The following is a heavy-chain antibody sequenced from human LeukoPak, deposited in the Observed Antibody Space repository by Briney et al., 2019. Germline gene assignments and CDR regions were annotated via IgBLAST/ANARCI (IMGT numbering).Heavy chain of an antibody. D-gene: IGHD3-10*01. Sequence: GGSLRLSCAASGFTFSSYWMSWVRQAPGKGLEWVANIKQDGSEKYYVDSVKGRFTISRDNAKNSLYLQMNSLRAEDTAVYYCARAITMVRGVIFDYWGQGTLVTVSS. CDR3: ARAITMVRGVIFDY. J-gene: IGHJ4*02. CDR1: GFTFSSYW. V-gene: IGHV3-7*01. CDR2: IKQDGSEK.